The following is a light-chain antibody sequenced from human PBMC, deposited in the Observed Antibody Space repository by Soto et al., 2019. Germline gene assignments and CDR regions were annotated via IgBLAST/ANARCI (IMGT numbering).Light chain of an antibody. J-gene: IGKJ4*01. CDR3: QWRSDWPPRLT. Sequence: EVVLTQSPATLSLSPGERATLSCRASESIGNYLAWYQQKLGQAPKLLIYDASHRAIGIPGRFSGDGSGTDFNLNISSLEPEDFAVYYCQWRSDWPPRLTFGGGTKVEIK. CDR2: DAS. CDR1: ESIGNY. V-gene: IGKV3-11*01.